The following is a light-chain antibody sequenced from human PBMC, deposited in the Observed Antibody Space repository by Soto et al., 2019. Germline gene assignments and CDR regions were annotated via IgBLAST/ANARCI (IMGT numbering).Light chain of an antibody. CDR3: SSYTSSSGYV. CDR2: EVS. CDR1: SSDVGSYNR. Sequence: QSALTQPPSVSGSPGQSVTISCTGTSSDVGSYNRVSWYQQPPGTAPKLMIYEVSNRPSGVPDRFSGSKSGNTASLTISWLQAEDEADYYCSSYTSSSGYVFGTGTKVTVL. V-gene: IGLV2-18*02. J-gene: IGLJ1*01.